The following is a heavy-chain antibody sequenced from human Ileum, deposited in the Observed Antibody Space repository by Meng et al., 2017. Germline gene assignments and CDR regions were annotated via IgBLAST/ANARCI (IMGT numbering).Heavy chain of an antibody. CDR2: IDHSGST. J-gene: IGHJ4*02. CDR3: ARGGGPRAYYFDY. V-gene: IGHV4-34*01. Sequence: QVRLQQLGEGRLKPSDTLSLTCAVDGGSFSGYYCGWIRQPPGKGLEWIGDIDHSGSTNYNPSLKSRVTISVDTSKNQFSLNLNSVTAADTAVYYCARGGGPRAYYFDYWGQGALVTVSS. D-gene: IGHD3-10*01. CDR1: GGSFSGYY.